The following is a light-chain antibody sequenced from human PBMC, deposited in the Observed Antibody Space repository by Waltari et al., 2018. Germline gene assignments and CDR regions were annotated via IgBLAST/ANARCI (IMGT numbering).Light chain of an antibody. CDR3: SSYTPSATLL. V-gene: IGLV2-18*02. Sequence: QSALTQPPSVSGSPGQSVTISCSGTSSDVGTYNRVSWYQQPPGTAPKLIIFEVNSPPSGGPDRFSGSKSGSTASLTISGLQTEDEGDYYCSSYTPSATLLFGGGTKLTVL. J-gene: IGLJ2*01. CDR2: EVN. CDR1: SSDVGTYNR.